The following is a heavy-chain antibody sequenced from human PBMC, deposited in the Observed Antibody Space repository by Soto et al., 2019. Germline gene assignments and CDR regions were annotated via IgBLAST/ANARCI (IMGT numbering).Heavy chain of an antibody. CDR1: GYTFTGYY. D-gene: IGHD3-9*01. CDR3: ARGDILTGYSPLDY. V-gene: IGHV1-2*02. J-gene: IGHJ4*02. CDR2: INPNSGGT. Sequence: GASVKVSCKASGYTFTGYYMHWVRQAPGQGLEWMGWINPNSGGTNYAQKFQGRVTMTRDTSISTAYMELSRLRSDDTAVYYCARGDILTGYSPLDYWGQGALVTVSS.